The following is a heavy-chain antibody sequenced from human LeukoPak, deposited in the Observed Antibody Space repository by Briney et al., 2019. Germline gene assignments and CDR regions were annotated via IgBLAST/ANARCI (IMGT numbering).Heavy chain of an antibody. CDR1: GGTFSSYA. D-gene: IGHD3-3*01. J-gene: IGHJ6*03. CDR2: IIPIFGTA. Sequence: GSSVKVSCKASGGTFSSYAIRWVRQAPGQGLEWMGRIIPIFGTANYAQKFQGRVTITTDESTSTAYMELSSLRSEDTAVYYCARGSYYDFWSGPRDYYYYMDVWGKGTTVTVSS. CDR3: ARGSYYDFWSGPRDYYYYMDV. V-gene: IGHV1-69*05.